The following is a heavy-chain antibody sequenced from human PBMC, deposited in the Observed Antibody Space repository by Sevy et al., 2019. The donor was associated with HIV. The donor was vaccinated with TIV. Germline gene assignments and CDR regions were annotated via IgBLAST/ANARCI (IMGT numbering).Heavy chain of an antibody. CDR2: FSFGCGRI. Sequence: GGSLRLSCETSGFTFSKYSMSWVRQAPGKGLEWVSTFSFGCGRINYADSVKGRFTISRDDSKNTLYLQMNSLRAEDTAVYYCAREGCTEPHDYWGQRTLVTVSS. V-gene: IGHV3-23*01. CDR1: GFTFSKYS. CDR3: AREGCTEPHDY. J-gene: IGHJ4*02.